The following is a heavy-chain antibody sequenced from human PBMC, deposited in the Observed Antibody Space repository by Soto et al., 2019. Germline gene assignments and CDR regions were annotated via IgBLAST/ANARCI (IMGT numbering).Heavy chain of an antibody. J-gene: IGHJ5*02. CDR1: GYTFTGYD. V-gene: IGHV1-8*01. D-gene: IGHD6-13*01. CDR3: ARGGVGAAALRGFDP. Sequence: QVQLVQSGAEVKKPGASVKVSCKASGYTFTGYDINWVQKATGQGLEWMGWMNPNSGNTGYAQKFKARVTMTRNTSISTAYMELSSLRSEDTAVYYCARGGVGAAALRGFDPWGQGTLVTVSS. CDR2: MNPNSGNT.